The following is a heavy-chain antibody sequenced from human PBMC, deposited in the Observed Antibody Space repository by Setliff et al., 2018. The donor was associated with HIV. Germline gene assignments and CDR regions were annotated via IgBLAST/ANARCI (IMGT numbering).Heavy chain of an antibody. V-gene: IGHV4-39*07. Sequence: SETLSLTCTVSGGSISRSSYYWAWIRQPPGKGPEWIGNILYSGHTFYNPSLRSRVTISVDTSKNQFSLKLSSVTAADTAVYYCARGVAAAGLWGQGTLVTVSS. CDR3: ARGVAAAGL. D-gene: IGHD6-13*01. CDR2: ILYSGHT. J-gene: IGHJ4*02. CDR1: GGSISRSSYY.